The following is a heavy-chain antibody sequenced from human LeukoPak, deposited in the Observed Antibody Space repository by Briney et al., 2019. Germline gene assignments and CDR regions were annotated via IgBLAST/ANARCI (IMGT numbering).Heavy chain of an antibody. D-gene: IGHD6-13*01. CDR2: ISYDGGNK. Sequence: PGRSLRLSCAASGFTFSSYAMHWVRQAPGKGLEWVAVISYDGGNKYYADSVKGRFTISRDNSKNTLYLQMNSLRAEDTAVYYCARDPVDGIAAAGAAFDPWGQGTLVTVSS. J-gene: IGHJ5*02. CDR3: ARDPVDGIAAAGAAFDP. CDR1: GFTFSSYA. V-gene: IGHV3-30*04.